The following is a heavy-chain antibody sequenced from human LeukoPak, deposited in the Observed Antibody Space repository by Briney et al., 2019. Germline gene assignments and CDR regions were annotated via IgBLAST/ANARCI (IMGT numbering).Heavy chain of an antibody. Sequence: GGSLRLSCAASGFTFNSYAMTWVRQAPRKGLEWVAAIGGTGYDIFYADSVKGRFTISRDNSKNTLFLQMNSLRAEDTAVYYCAKLAGLTYEEYYFDYWGQGTLVTVSS. J-gene: IGHJ4*02. D-gene: IGHD2-21*01. CDR3: AKLAGLTYEEYYFDY. CDR2: IGGTGYDI. CDR1: GFTFNSYA. V-gene: IGHV3-23*01.